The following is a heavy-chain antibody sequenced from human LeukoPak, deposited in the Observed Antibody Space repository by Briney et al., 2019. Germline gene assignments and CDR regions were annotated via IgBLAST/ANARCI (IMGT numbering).Heavy chain of an antibody. CDR1: GGSFSGYY. J-gene: IGHJ4*02. Sequence: SETLSLTCAVYGGSFSGYYWSWIRQPPGKGLEWIGEINHSGSTNYNPSLKSRVTISVDTSKNQFSLKLSSVTAADTAVYYCARGGGGWYVDYWGQGTLVTVSS. CDR3: ARGGGGWYVDY. CDR2: INHSGST. D-gene: IGHD6-19*01. V-gene: IGHV4-34*01.